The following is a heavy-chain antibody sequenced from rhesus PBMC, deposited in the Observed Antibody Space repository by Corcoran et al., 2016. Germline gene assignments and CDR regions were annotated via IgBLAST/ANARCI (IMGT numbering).Heavy chain of an antibody. V-gene: IGHV4-169*01. D-gene: IGHD4-23*01. CDR1: GGSISSSY. CDR2: IYGSGSST. CDR3: ARGGSNYVGYFDY. Sequence: QLQLQESGPGLVKPSETLSVTGAVSGGSISSSYWSWIRQAPGKGREWIGYIYGSGSSTNYNPSLKSRVTLSVDTSKNQLSLKLSSVTTADTAVYYCARGGSNYVGYFDYWGQGVLVTVSS. J-gene: IGHJ4*01.